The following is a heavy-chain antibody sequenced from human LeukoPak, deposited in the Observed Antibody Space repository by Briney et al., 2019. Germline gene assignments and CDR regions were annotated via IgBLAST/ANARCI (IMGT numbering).Heavy chain of an antibody. J-gene: IGHJ4*02. CDR1: GYSISSGYY. V-gene: IGHV4-38-2*02. CDR2: IHHSGST. CDR3: ARDHSNNAELLD. Sequence: SETLSLTCIVSGYSISSGYYWGWIRQPPGKGLEWIGNIHHSGSTYYNPSLKSRVTISADTSKNQLSLKLSSVTAADTAVYYCARDHSNNAELLDWGQGTLVTVSS. D-gene: IGHD3-3*01.